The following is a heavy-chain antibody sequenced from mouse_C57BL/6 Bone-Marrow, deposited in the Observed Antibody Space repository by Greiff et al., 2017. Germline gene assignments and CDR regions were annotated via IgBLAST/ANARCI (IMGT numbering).Heavy chain of an antibody. CDR2: IYPGSGST. CDR3: AREARQLRLERDAMDY. CDR1: GYTFTSYW. D-gene: IGHD3-2*02. J-gene: IGHJ4*01. V-gene: IGHV1-55*01. Sequence: VQLQQPGAELVKPGASVQMSCKASGYTFTSYWITWVKQRPGQGLEWIGDIYPGSGSTNYTEKFKSKATLTVDTSSSPAYMQLSSLTSEDSAVYYCAREARQLRLERDAMDYWGQGTSVTVSS.